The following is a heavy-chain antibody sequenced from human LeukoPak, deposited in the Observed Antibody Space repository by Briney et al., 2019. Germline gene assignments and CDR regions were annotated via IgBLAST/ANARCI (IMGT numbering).Heavy chain of an antibody. CDR2: IYPGDSDT. D-gene: IGHD2-2*01. V-gene: IGHV5-51*01. CDR3: GRHLVVPAATTQGWFDP. Sequence: GESLKISCKGSGYSFTSYWIGWVRQMPGKGLEWMGIIYPGDSDTRYSPSFQGQVTISADKSISTAYLQWSSLKASDTAMYYCGRHLVVPAATTQGWFDPWGQGTLVTVSS. CDR1: GYSFTSYW. J-gene: IGHJ5*02.